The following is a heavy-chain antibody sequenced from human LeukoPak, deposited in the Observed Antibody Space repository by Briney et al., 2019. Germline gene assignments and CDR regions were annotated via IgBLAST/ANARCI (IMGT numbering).Heavy chain of an antibody. V-gene: IGHV1-2*02. CDR1: GYTFTRHY. D-gene: IGHD6-13*01. CDR3: ARTLYIAAVHGGIDS. J-gene: IGHJ4*02. CDR2: INPKNAGT. Sequence: ASVKVSCKASGYTFTRHYMYWVRQAPGQGLEWMGWINPKNAGTNFVQRFQGRVTITRDTSISTVYMELSKLRADDTAVYYCARTLYIAAVHGGIDSWGQGTLCTVSS.